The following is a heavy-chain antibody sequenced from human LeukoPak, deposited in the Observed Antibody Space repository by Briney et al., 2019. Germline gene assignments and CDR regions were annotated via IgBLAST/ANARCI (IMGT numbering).Heavy chain of an antibody. CDR2: MNPNSGNT. J-gene: IGHJ4*02. Sequence: ASVKVSCKASGYTFTSYDINWVRQATGQGLEWMGWMNPNSGNTGYAQKFQGRVTITRNISISTAYMELSSLRSEDTAVYYCARDRGYCSSTSCYTFDYWGQGTLVTVSS. D-gene: IGHD2-2*02. V-gene: IGHV1-8*03. CDR3: ARDRGYCSSTSCYTFDY. CDR1: GYTFTSYD.